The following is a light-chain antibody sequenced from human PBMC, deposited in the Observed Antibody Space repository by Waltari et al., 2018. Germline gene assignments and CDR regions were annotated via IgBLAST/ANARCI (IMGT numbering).Light chain of an antibody. CDR3: QQANSFPIT. J-gene: IGKJ3*01. Sequence: DIQMTQSPSSVSASVGDKVTFTCRASQGITKGLAWYPQKPGRAPKPLISGASTLHSGVSPRFSGSGSGTTFTLTISDLQPEDVAIYYCQQANSFPITFGPGTRVDLK. V-gene: IGKV1-12*01. CDR2: GAS. CDR1: QGITKG.